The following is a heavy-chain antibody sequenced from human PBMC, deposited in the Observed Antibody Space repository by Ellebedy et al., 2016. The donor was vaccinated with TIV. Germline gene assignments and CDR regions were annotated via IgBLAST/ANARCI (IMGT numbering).Heavy chain of an antibody. D-gene: IGHD3-3*01. CDR3: AKGSTIFGPFDN. CDR2: VSAGGAST. CDR1: GFTFSRSA. J-gene: IGHJ4*02. Sequence: GGSLRLSXAVSGFTFSRSAMSWVRQAPGKGPEWVSSVSAGGASTYYADSVKGRFSISRDNSNNTLYLQMNSLRAEDTALYYCAKGSTIFGPFDNWGQGALATVSS. V-gene: IGHV3-23*01.